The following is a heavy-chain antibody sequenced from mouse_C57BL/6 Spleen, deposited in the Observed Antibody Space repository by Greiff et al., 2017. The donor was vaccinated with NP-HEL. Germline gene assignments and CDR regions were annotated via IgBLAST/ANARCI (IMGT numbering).Heavy chain of an antibody. Sequence: EVQGVESGGGLVQPGGSLKLSCAASGFTFSDYYMYWVRQTPEKRLEWVAYISNGGGSTYYPDTVKGRFTISRDNAKNTLYLQMSRLKSEDTAMYYCARRGDYYGSRAMDYWGQGTSVTVSS. J-gene: IGHJ4*01. CDR1: GFTFSDYY. CDR3: ARRGDYYGSRAMDY. V-gene: IGHV5-12*01. D-gene: IGHD1-1*01. CDR2: ISNGGGST.